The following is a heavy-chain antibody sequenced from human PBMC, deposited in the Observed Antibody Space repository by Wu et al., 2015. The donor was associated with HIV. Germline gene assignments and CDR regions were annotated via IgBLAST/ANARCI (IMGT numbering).Heavy chain of an antibody. J-gene: IGHJ3*02. CDR2: IIPFFGTS. CDR1: GGTFSSFA. CDR3: ATYSGTMVRDYYAFDI. Sequence: QVQLVQSGAEVKKPGSSVKVSCKASGGTFSSFAISWVRQAPGQGLEWMGRIIPFFGTSNYAQKLQGRVTMTTDTSTSTAYMELRSLRSDDTAVYYCATYSGTMVRDYYAFDIWGQGTMVTVSS. V-gene: IGHV1-69*05. D-gene: IGHD3-10*01.